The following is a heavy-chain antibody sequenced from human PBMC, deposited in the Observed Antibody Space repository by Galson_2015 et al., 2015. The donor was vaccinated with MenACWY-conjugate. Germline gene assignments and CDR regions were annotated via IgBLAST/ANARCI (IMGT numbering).Heavy chain of an antibody. CDR2: INVGNGNT. Sequence: SVKVSCKASGYIFTRYAMHWVRQAPGQRLEWMGWINVGNGNTKYSQKFQGRVTITRDISASTAYMELSSLSSEDTAVYYCATNPKITMVRGVGWFDPWGQGTLVAVSS. CDR1: GYIFTRYA. V-gene: IGHV1-3*01. CDR3: ATNPKITMVRGVGWFDP. J-gene: IGHJ5*02. D-gene: IGHD3-10*01.